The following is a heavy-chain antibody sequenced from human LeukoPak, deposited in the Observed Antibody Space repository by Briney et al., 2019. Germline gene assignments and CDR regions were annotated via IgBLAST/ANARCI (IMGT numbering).Heavy chain of an antibody. J-gene: IGHJ4*02. D-gene: IGHD6-19*01. CDR3: AKDVAPDSGWDLDY. V-gene: IGHV3-23*01. CDR1: GLTFSTYS. Sequence: GGSPRLSCSVSGLTFSTYSMTWVRQGPGKGLDWVSSIYNSGAKIFYADSVKGRFTISRDNSKNMLYLQMNSLRVEDTAVYYCAKDVAPDSGWDLDYWGQGTLVTVSS. CDR2: IYNSGAKI.